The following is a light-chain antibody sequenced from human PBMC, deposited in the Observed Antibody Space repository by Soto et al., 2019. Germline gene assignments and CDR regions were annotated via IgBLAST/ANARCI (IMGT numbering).Light chain of an antibody. V-gene: IGKV1-9*01. CDR2: EES. Sequence: IRLTQSPSFLSASVGDRFTISVPPSQAVPNNMAWYQQKPGTPPKLRLYEESTLHSGVQSRFSGRKSGTQFTLTIDSLQPEDFATYYCQQVKTYPRTFGGGTKVDI. J-gene: IGKJ4*01. CDR1: QAVPNN. CDR3: QQVKTYPRT.